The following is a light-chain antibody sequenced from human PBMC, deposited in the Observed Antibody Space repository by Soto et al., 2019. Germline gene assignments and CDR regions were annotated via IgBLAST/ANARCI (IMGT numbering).Light chain of an antibody. CDR2: GAS. CDR1: QSVSSSH. V-gene: IGKV3-20*01. J-gene: IGKJ1*01. CDR3: QQYASTRWT. Sequence: EIVLTQSPGTLSLSPGERAALSCRASQSVSSSHLAWYQQKPGQAPRLLIYGASSRASGIPDRFSGSGSGTDFTLTISRLQPEDFAVYYCQQYASTRWTFGQGTKVDI.